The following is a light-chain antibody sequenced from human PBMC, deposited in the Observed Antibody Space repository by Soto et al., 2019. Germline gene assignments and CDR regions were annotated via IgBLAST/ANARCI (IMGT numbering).Light chain of an antibody. J-gene: IGLJ2*01. V-gene: IGLV1-40*01. CDR1: SSNIGANYD. CDR2: DDN. CDR3: QSYDSSLTGVV. Sequence: QSAVTQPPSVSGAPGQRVTISCTGTSSNIGANYDVHWYQEVPGRAPKLLIYDDNNRPSGVPDRFSGSKSGSSASLAITGLQAEDEAVYYCQSYDSSLTGVVFGGGTQLTVL.